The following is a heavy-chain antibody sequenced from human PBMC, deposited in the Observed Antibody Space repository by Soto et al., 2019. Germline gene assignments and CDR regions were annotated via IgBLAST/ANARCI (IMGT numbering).Heavy chain of an antibody. D-gene: IGHD4-17*01. J-gene: IGHJ4*02. CDR3: AKDIRYGDYNEDAYLDY. CDR1: GFTFDDYA. CDR2: ISWNRRSI. Sequence: EVQLVESGGGLVQPGRSLRLSCAVSGFTFDDYAMHWVRQAPGKGLEWVSSISWNRRSIGYADSVKGRFIISRDNAKKSLYLQMNSLRAEDTALYYCAKDIRYGDYNEDAYLDYWGQGTLVTVSS. V-gene: IGHV3-9*01.